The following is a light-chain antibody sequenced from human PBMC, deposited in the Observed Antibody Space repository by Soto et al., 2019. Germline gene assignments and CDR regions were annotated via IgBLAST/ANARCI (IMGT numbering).Light chain of an antibody. CDR2: AAY. CDR3: QQSYRTPIT. J-gene: IGKJ5*01. Sequence: DIHMTKYSSSVSPSVGERVTITCRASQGISSWLAWYQRKTGKAPKLRSDAAYSLQSGVPSRCSGSGSGTDFTLTSSSLQPEDFATYYCQQSYRTPITFGQGTRLDIK. CDR1: QGISSW. V-gene: IGKV1-12*01.